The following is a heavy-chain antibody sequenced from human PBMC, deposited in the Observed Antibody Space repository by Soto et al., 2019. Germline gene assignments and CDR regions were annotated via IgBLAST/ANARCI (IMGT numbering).Heavy chain of an antibody. Sequence: PSETLSLTCAVSGGSISSSNWWSWVRQPPGKGLEWIGEIYHSGSTNYNPSLKSRATISVDKSKNQFSLKLSSVTAADTAVYYCARSRRNYDFWSGYYRFYYYYGMDVWGQGTTVTVSS. CDR3: ARSRRNYDFWSGYYRFYYYYGMDV. CDR2: IYHSGST. D-gene: IGHD3-3*01. J-gene: IGHJ6*02. CDR1: GGSISSSNW. V-gene: IGHV4-4*02.